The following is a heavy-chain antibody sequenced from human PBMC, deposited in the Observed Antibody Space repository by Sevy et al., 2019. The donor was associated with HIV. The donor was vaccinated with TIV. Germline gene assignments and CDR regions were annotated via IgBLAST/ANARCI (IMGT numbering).Heavy chain of an antibody. Sequence: GGSLRLSCAASGFTFSSYGMHWVRQAPGKGLEWVAVISYDGSNKYYADSVKGRFTISRDNSKNTQYLQMNSLRAEDTAVYYCAKDLQKYYYGSGSRADYWGQGTLVTVSS. CDR3: AKDLQKYYYGSGSRADY. J-gene: IGHJ4*02. CDR1: GFTFSSYG. V-gene: IGHV3-30*18. CDR2: ISYDGSNK. D-gene: IGHD3-10*01.